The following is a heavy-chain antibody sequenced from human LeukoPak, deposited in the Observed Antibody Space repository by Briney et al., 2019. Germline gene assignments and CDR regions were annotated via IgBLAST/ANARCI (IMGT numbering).Heavy chain of an antibody. D-gene: IGHD7-27*01. CDR1: GGSIRNYY. J-gene: IGHJ4*02. Sequence: SETLSLTCSVSGGSIRNYYWSWIRQPPGKGLEWIGFILYSGSTNYNPSLKNRVTISVDTSKNQFSLKLTSVTAADTAMYYCAREGSGDRYFDFWGQGTLVAVFS. V-gene: IGHV4-59*01. CDR3: AREGSGDRYFDF. CDR2: ILYSGST.